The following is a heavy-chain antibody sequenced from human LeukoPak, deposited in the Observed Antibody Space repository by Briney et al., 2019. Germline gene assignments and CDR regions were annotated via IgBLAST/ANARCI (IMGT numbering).Heavy chain of an antibody. D-gene: IGHD2-15*01. CDR1: GFAFDDYG. J-gene: IGHJ4*02. CDR3: ARDPPYCSGGSCYSASYYFDY. Sequence: PGGSLRLSCAASGFAFDDYGMSWVRQAPGKGLEWVSGINWNGGSTGYADSVKGRFTISRDNAKNSLYLQMNSLRAEDTAVYYCARDPPYCSGGSCYSASYYFDYWGQGTLVTVSS. CDR2: INWNGGST. V-gene: IGHV3-20*04.